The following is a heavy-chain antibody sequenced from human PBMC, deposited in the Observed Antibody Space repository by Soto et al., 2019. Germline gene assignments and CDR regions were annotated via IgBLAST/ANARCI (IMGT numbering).Heavy chain of an antibody. V-gene: IGHV3-30*18. CDR2: ISYDGSNK. Sequence: LRLSCAASGFTFSSYGMHWVRQAPGKGLEWVAVISYDGSNKYYADSVKGRFTISRDNSKNTLYLQMNSLRAEDTAVYYCAKDESAASYYYYGMDVWGQGTTVTVSS. CDR1: GFTFSSYG. D-gene: IGHD2-15*01. J-gene: IGHJ6*02. CDR3: AKDESAASYYYYGMDV.